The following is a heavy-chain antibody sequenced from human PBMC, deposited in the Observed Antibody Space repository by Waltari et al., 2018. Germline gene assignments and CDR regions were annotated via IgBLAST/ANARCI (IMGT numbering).Heavy chain of an antibody. V-gene: IGHV3-7*01. J-gene: IGHJ6*03. Sequence: EAQVAESGGGLVQPGGSLRLSCAASGFTFRSYWMSWVRQAPGKGLEWVANIKKDGSEKYYVDSAKGRFTISRDNAKNSLYLQMNSLRVEDTAVYYCARAAGYYYYYMDVWGKGTTVTVSS. CDR2: IKKDGSEK. CDR3: ARAAGYYYYYMDV. CDR1: GFTFRSYW.